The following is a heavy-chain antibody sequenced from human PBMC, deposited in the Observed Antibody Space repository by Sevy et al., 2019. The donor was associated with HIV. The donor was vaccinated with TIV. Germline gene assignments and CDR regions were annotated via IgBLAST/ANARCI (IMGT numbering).Heavy chain of an antibody. V-gene: IGHV3-74*01. CDR3: ARVSPQYYDSSRYFFDY. CDR1: GFTFSSYW. Sequence: GGSLRLSCAASGFTFSSYWMHWVRQAPGKGLVWVSRINSDGSSTSYAVSVKGRFTISRDNAKYTLYLQMNSMTDEDTAVYYCARVSPQYYDSSRYFFDYWGQGTLVTVSS. CDR2: INSDGSST. D-gene: IGHD3-22*01. J-gene: IGHJ4*02.